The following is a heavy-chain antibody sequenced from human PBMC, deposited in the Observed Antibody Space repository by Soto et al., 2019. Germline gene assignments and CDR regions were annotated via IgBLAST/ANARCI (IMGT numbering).Heavy chain of an antibody. V-gene: IGHV3-30-3*01. CDR3: AREGIWFDP. D-gene: IGHD2-15*01. Sequence: QVQLVESGGGVVQPVRSLRLSCAASGFTFSSYAMHWVRQAPGKGLEWVAVISYDGSNKYYADSVKGRFTISRDNSKNTLYLQMNSLRAEDTAVYYCAREGIWFDPWGQGTLVTVSS. CDR2: ISYDGSNK. J-gene: IGHJ5*02. CDR1: GFTFSSYA.